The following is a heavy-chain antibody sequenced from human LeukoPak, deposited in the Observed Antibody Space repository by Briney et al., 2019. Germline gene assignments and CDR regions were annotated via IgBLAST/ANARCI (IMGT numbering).Heavy chain of an antibody. D-gene: IGHD3-10*01. CDR3: AREETMVRGDTTNAFDI. CDR2: INPNSGGT. Sequence: ASVKVSCKSSGYTFTGYYMHWVRQAPGQGLEWMGWINPNSGGTNYAQKFQGWVTMTRDTSISTAYMELSRLRSDDTVVYYCAREETMVRGDTTNAFDIWGQGTMVTVSS. V-gene: IGHV1-2*04. J-gene: IGHJ3*02. CDR1: GYTFTGYY.